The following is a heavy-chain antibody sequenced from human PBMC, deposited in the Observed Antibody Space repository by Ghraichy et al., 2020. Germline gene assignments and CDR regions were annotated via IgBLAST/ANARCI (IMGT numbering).Heavy chain of an antibody. CDR1: GFTFDDYA. J-gene: IGHJ1*01. Sequence: PRLSCAASGFTFDDYAMHWVRQAPGKGLEWVSGISWNSGSIGYADSVKGRFTISRDNAKNSLYLQMNSLRAEDTALYYCAKVGAVAGMYEEYFQHWGQGTLVTVSS. D-gene: IGHD6-19*01. CDR3: AKVGAVAGMYEEYFQH. CDR2: ISWNSGSI. V-gene: IGHV3-9*01.